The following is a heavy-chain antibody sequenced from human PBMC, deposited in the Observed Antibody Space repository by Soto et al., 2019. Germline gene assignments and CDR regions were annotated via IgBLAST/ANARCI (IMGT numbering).Heavy chain of an antibody. CDR2: ISSSSSYI. CDR3: ARDLHYDFWSGYAYGMDV. J-gene: IGHJ6*02. CDR1: GFTFSSYS. D-gene: IGHD3-3*01. V-gene: IGHV3-21*01. Sequence: PGGSLRLSCAASGFTFSSYSMNWVRQAPGKGLEWVSSISSSSSYIYYADSVKGRFTISRDNAKNSLYLQMNSLRAEDTAVYYCARDLHYDFWSGYAYGMDVWGQGTTVTSP.